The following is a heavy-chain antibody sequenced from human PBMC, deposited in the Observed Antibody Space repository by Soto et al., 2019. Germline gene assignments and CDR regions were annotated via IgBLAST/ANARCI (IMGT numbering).Heavy chain of an antibody. V-gene: IGHV3-21*01. Sequence: GGSLRLSCAASGFTFSSYSMNWVRQAPGKGLEWVSSISSSSSYIYYADSVKGRFTISRDNAKNSLYLQMNSLRAEDTAVYYCERDGASDCSSTSCNIYYYYYYYMDVWGKGTTVTVSS. CDR3: ERDGASDCSSTSCNIYYYYYYYMDV. CDR2: ISSSSSYI. J-gene: IGHJ6*03. D-gene: IGHD2-2*01. CDR1: GFTFSSYS.